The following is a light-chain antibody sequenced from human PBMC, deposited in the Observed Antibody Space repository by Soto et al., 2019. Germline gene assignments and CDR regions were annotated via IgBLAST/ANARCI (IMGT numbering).Light chain of an antibody. J-gene: IGKJ1*01. CDR1: QSVSSSY. V-gene: IGKV3-20*01. Sequence: EIVLKLSPGTLSLSPGERATLSCRASQSVSSSYLAWYQQKPGQAPRPLIYGASSRAIGIPDRFSGSGSGTDFTLTISRLEPEDFAVYYCQQYGSSPWTFGQGTKVDIK. CDR2: GAS. CDR3: QQYGSSPWT.